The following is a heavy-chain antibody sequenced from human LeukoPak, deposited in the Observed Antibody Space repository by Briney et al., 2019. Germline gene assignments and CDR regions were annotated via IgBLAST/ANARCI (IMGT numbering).Heavy chain of an antibody. V-gene: IGHV1-69*06. CDR1: GGTFSSYA. J-gene: IGHJ4*02. Sequence: ASVKVSCKASGGTFSSYAISWVRQAPGQGLEWMGGIIPIFGTANYAQKFQGRVTITADKSTGTAYMELSSLRSEDTAVYYCASLVVDTAMVDYWGQGTLVTVSS. D-gene: IGHD5-18*01. CDR3: ASLVVDTAMVDY. CDR2: IIPIFGTA.